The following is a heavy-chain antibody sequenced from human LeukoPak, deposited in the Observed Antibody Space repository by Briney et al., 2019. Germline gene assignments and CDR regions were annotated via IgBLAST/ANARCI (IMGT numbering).Heavy chain of an antibody. CDR3: ARSGTGYSYDSSYYYYGLDV. J-gene: IGHJ6*02. Sequence: PSETLSLTCTVSGGSISSYYWSWIRQPPGKRLEWIGYIYYSGSTSYNPSLKSRVTISVDTSKNQISLKLSSVTAADTAVYYCARSGTGYSYDSSYYYYGLDVWGQGTTVTVSS. CDR2: IYYSGST. D-gene: IGHD5-18*01. V-gene: IGHV4-59*01. CDR1: GGSISSYY.